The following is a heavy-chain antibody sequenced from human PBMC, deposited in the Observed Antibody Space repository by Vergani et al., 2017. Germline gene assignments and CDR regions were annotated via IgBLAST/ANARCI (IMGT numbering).Heavy chain of an antibody. Sequence: QVQLQESGPGLVKPSQTLSLTCIVSGGSINSGGYFWSWIRQHPGKGLEWVRYISYTGSTTYNPSLKSRVIVSVDTTKNQFSLKLTSVTAADTAIYYCARAPVAGNCFDPWGQGTLVTVSS. CDR1: GGSINSGGYF. CDR2: ISYTGST. V-gene: IGHV4-31*02. CDR3: ARAPVAGNCFDP. D-gene: IGHD6-19*01. J-gene: IGHJ5*02.